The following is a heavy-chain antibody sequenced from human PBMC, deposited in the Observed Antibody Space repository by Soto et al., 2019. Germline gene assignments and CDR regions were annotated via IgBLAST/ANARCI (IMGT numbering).Heavy chain of an antibody. V-gene: IGHV3-48*01. J-gene: IGHJ4*02. CDR1: GFIFSSYA. CDR2: ISGSGTTI. D-gene: IGHD3-22*01. CDR3: ASFSRMADGYY. Sequence: EVHLVESGGGLVQPGGSLRLSCAASGFIFSSYAINWVRQAPGKGLEWVSYISGSGTTIYYADSVKGRFTISRDYVKSSLYLQMNSLRAEDTAMYYCASFSRMADGYYWGQGTLVTVSS.